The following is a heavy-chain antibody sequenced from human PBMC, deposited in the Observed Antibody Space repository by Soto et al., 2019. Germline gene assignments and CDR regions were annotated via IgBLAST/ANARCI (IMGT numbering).Heavy chain of an antibody. J-gene: IGHJ6*02. D-gene: IGHD5-12*01. CDR1: GGTFSSYA. CDR2: IIPIFGTA. V-gene: IGHV1-69*13. Sequence: GASVKVSCKASGGTFSSYAISWVRQAPGQGLEWMGGIIPIFGTANYAQKFQGRVTITADESTSTAYMELSSLRSEDTAVYYCARQIEESAWLIYGMDVWGQGTTVTVSS. CDR3: ARQIEESAWLIYGMDV.